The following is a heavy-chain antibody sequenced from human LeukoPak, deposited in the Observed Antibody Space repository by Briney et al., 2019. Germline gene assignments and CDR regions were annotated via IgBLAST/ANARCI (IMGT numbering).Heavy chain of an antibody. Sequence: GGSLRLSCAASGFTFSDYYMSWIRQAPGKGLEWVSYISSSGSTIYYADSVKGRFTISRDNAKNSLYLKMNSLRAEDTAVYYCARENPYSSSSGSFDYWGQGTLVTVSS. V-gene: IGHV3-11*04. CDR2: ISSSGSTI. CDR1: GFTFSDYY. CDR3: ARENPYSSSSGSFDY. J-gene: IGHJ4*02. D-gene: IGHD6-6*01.